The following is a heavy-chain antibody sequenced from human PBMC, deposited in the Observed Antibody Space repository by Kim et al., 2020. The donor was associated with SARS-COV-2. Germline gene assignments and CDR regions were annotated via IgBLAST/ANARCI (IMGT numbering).Heavy chain of an antibody. D-gene: IGHD3-3*01. V-gene: IGHV3-30-3*01. CDR1: GFTFSSYA. CDR3: AREDFWSGYYPHDAFDI. Sequence: GGSLRLSCAASGFTFSSYAMHWVRQAPGKGLEWVAVISYDGSNKYYADSVKGRFTISRDNSKNTLYLQMNSLRAEDTAVYYCAREDFWSGYYPHDAFDIWGQGTMVTVSS. CDR2: ISYDGSNK. J-gene: IGHJ3*02.